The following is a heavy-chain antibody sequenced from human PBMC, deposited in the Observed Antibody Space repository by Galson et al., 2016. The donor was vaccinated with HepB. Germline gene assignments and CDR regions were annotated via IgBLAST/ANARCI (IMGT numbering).Heavy chain of an antibody. CDR2: ISYDGSNK. V-gene: IGHV3-30-3*01. Sequence: SLRLSCAASGFTLSRYAIHWVRQAPGKGLEWVAVISYDGSNKYYGDSVKGRFTIFRDNSKNTLYLQMNNLRPEDTAVYYSARERGGLWYFDLWGRGTLVTVSS. CDR1: GFTLSRYA. J-gene: IGHJ2*01. D-gene: IGHD5-12*01. CDR3: ARERGGLWYFDL.